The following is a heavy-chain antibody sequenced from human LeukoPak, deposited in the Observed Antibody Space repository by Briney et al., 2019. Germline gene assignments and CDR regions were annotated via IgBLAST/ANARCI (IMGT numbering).Heavy chain of an antibody. Sequence: GGSLRLSCAASGFTFSSYDMHWVRQAPGKGLEWVAVIWYDGSNTYYADSVKGRFTISRDNSRNTLYLQMNSLTAADTAVYYCGTFYGDYVDYWGQGTLVTVSS. J-gene: IGHJ4*02. D-gene: IGHD4-17*01. V-gene: IGHV3-33*01. CDR1: GFTFSSYD. CDR3: GTFYGDYVDY. CDR2: IWYDGSNT.